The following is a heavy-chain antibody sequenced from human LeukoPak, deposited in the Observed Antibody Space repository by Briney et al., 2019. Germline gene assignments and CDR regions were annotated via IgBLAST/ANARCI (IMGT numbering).Heavy chain of an antibody. V-gene: IGHV4-59*12. CDR2: IYYSGST. Sequence: SETLSLTCTVSGGSISSYYWSWIRQPPGKGLERIGYIYYSGSTNYNPSLKSRVTISVDTSKNQFSLKLSSVTAADTAVYYCARELGTTVTTCFDYWGQGTLVTVSS. D-gene: IGHD4-11*01. CDR3: ARELGTTVTTCFDY. CDR1: GGSISSYY. J-gene: IGHJ4*02.